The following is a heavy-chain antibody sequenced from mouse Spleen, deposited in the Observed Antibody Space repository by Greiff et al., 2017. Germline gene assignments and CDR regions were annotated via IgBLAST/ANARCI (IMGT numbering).Heavy chain of an antibody. CDR3: ARRGNYDWFAY. Sequence: EVQRVESGGGLVKPGGSLKLSCAASGFTFSSYTMSWVRQTPAKRLEWVATISSGGGNTYYPDSVKGRFTISRDNARNTLYLQMSSLRSEDTAMYYCARRGNYDWFAYWGQGTLVTVSA. D-gene: IGHD2-1*01. V-gene: IGHV5-9*04. CDR1: GFTFSSYT. J-gene: IGHJ3*01. CDR2: ISSGGGNT.